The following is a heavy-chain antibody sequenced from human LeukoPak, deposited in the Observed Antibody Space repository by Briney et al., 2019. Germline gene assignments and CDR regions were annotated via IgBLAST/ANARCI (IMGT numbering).Heavy chain of an antibody. CDR3: ARDRRGTAMARDRFDP. CDR1: GYTFTGYY. J-gene: IGHJ5*02. V-gene: IGHV1-2*02. D-gene: IGHD5-18*01. Sequence: ASVKVSCKASGYTFTGYYMHWVRQAPGQGLEWMGWINPNSGGTNYAQKFQGRVTMTRDTSISTAYMELSRLRSDDTAVYYCARDRRGTAMARDRFDPWGQGTLVTVSS. CDR2: INPNSGGT.